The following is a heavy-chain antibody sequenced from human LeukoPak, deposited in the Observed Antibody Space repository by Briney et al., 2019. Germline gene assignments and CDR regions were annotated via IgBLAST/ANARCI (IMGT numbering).Heavy chain of an antibody. Sequence: GRSLRLSCAASGFTFSSYAMHWVRQAPGKGLVWVSRINSDGSSTSYADSVKGRFTISRDNAKNTLYLQMNSLRAEDTAVYYCARDSGITIFRTWYFDLWGRGTLVTVSS. CDR1: GFTFSSYA. J-gene: IGHJ2*01. CDR2: INSDGSST. V-gene: IGHV3-74*01. D-gene: IGHD3-3*01. CDR3: ARDSGITIFRTWYFDL.